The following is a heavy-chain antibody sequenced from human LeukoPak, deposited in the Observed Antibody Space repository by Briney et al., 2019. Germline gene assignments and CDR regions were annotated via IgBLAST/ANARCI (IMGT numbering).Heavy chain of an antibody. CDR3: AKSDCGSDGCKLLNF. D-gene: IGHD3-10*01. CDR2: INGSGDAT. J-gene: IGHJ4*02. Sequence: GGSLRLSCAVSGFIFSHYNMTWVRQAPGKGLEWVSSINGSGDATLYADSVMGRFTISRDNVKDTVSLQMNNLRAEDTAIYYCAKSDCGSDGCKLLNFWGQGTLVTASS. V-gene: IGHV3-23*01. CDR1: GFIFSHYN.